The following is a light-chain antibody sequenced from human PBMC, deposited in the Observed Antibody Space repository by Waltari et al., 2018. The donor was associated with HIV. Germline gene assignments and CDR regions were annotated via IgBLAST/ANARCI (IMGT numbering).Light chain of an antibody. CDR2: WAS. J-gene: IGKJ3*01. CDR3: QQSYSTPLT. Sequence: DIVLTHSPESLPVSLGEGASISCKSSQTLFYSPDNKNHLAWYQQKAGQSPKLLFSWASVRQPGVPDRVSGSGSGTNFTLTSASLQAEDVATYYCQQSYSTPLTFGPGTTVHI. V-gene: IGKV4-1*01. CDR1: QTLFYSPDNKNH.